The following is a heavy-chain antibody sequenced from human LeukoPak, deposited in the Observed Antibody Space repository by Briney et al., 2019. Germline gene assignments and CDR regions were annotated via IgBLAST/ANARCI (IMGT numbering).Heavy chain of an antibody. CDR2: IIPIFGTA. J-gene: IGHJ4*02. V-gene: IGHV1-69*01. CDR3: AREERLPAAMDY. Sequence: SSVKVSCKASGGTFSSYAISWVRQAPGQGLEWMGGIIPIFGTANYAQKFRGRVTITADESTSTAYMELSSLRSEDTAVYYCAREERLPAAMDYWGPGTLVTVSS. D-gene: IGHD2-2*01. CDR1: GGTFSSYA.